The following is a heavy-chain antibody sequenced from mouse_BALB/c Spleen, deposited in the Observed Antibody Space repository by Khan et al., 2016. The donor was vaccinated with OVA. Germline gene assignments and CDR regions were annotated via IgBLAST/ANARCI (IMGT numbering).Heavy chain of an antibody. CDR3: ARQPYYSDNIMDN. CDR2: IWRDGST. D-gene: IGHD2-12*01. Sequence: QIQLVQSGPGLVAPSQSLSITCTISGFSLTNYGVHWIRQPPGKGLEWLVVIWRDGSTTYNSALKSSLTITKDNSKSQVFLQMNSLQTDDTTIYYCARQPYYSDNIMDNWGQGTSVTVSS. CDR1: GFSLTNYG. J-gene: IGHJ4*01. V-gene: IGHV2-6-1*01.